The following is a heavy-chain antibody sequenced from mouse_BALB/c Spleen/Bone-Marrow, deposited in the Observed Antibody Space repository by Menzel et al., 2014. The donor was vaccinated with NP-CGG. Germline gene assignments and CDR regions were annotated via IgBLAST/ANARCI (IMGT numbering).Heavy chain of an antibody. J-gene: IGHJ3*01. Sequence: EVKLMESGGGLVQPGGSLRLSCATSGFTFTDYYMSWVRQLPGKALEWLGFIRNKANGYTTEYSASVKGRFTISRDNSQSILYLQMNTLRAEDSATYYCARDGSRFAYWGQGTLVTVSA. CDR1: GFTFTDYY. CDR3: ARDGSRFAY. V-gene: IGHV7-3*02. CDR2: IRNKANGYTT.